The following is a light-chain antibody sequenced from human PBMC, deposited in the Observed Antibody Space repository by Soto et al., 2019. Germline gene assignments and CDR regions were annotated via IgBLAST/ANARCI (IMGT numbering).Light chain of an antibody. V-gene: IGKV3-15*01. CDR2: GAS. J-gene: IGKJ1*01. Sequence: EIVMTQSQASLSVSPGERATLSCRASQSVSSNLAWYQQKPGQAPRLLIHGASARATGIPDRFSGSGSGTEFTLTISSLQSEDVAVYYCQQYNNWMWTFGQGTKVEFK. CDR3: QQYNNWMWT. CDR1: QSVSSN.